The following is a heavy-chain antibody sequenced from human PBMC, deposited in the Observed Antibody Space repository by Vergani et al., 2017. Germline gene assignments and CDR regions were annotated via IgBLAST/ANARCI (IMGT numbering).Heavy chain of an antibody. CDR3: VTGRGIY. V-gene: IGHV1-8*01. CDR1: GYTFTSYG. J-gene: IGHJ4*02. D-gene: IGHD6-13*01. CDR2: MNPNSGNT. Sequence: QVQLAQSGAEVKKPGASVKVSCKAAGYTFTSYGINWVRQATGQGREWMGWMNPNSGNTGYAQKFQGRVTMTRKTSISTAYMELSSLRSDDTAVYYCVTGRGIYWGQGTLVTVSS.